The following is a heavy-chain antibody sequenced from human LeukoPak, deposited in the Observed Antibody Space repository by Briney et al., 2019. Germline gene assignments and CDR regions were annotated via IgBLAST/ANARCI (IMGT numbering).Heavy chain of an antibody. CDR2: ISSDGGGT. CDR3: VYRDSSGYYYPY. CDR1: GXTFSDFA. V-gene: IGHV3-64D*06. Sequence: GGSLRLSCSASGXTFSDFALHWVRQAPGKGLEYVSSISSDGGGTYYADSVKGRFTISRDNSKNTLYLQMSSLRAEDTAVYYCVYRDSSGYYYPYWGQGTLVTVSS. D-gene: IGHD3-22*01. J-gene: IGHJ4*02.